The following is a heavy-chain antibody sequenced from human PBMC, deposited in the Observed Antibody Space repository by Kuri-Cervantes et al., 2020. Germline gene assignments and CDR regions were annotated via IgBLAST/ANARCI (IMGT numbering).Heavy chain of an antibody. D-gene: IGHD6-6*01. CDR2: IYPGDSDA. CDR1: GYSFTSYW. CDR3: AMPVGARRGDDAFDI. Sequence: GESLKISCKGSGYSFTSYWIGWVRQMPGKGLEWMGIIYPGDSDARYSPSFQGQVTISADKSISTAYLQWSSLKASDTAIYYCAMPVGARRGDDAFDIWGQGTLVTVSS. J-gene: IGHJ3*02. V-gene: IGHV5-51*01.